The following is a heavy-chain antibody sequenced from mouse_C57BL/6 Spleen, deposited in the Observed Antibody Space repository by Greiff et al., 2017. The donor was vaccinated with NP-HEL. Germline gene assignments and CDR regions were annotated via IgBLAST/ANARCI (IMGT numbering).Heavy chain of an antibody. D-gene: IGHD2-3*01. J-gene: IGHJ2*01. CDR3: ASSGWLLRDYFVF. Sequence: QVQLQQPGAELVMPGASVKLSCKASGYTFTSYWMHWVKQRPGQGLEWIGEIDTSDSYTNYNQKFKGKSTLTVDKSSSTAYMQLSSLTSEDSAVYYCASSGWLLRDYFVFWGQGTTLTVSS. CDR2: IDTSDSYT. V-gene: IGHV1-69*01. CDR1: GYTFTSYW.